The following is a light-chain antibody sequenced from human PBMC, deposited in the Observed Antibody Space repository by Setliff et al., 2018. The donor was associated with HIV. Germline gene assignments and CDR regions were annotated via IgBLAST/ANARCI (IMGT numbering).Light chain of an antibody. V-gene: IGLV2-23*01. CDR1: SGDVGRYNL. J-gene: IGLJ1*01. Sequence: SVSGSPGQSITISCTGTSGDVGRYNLVSWYQQQPGKPPKLMIYQASKRPSGVSNRFSGSKSGNTASLTISGLQAEDEADYYCCSNTGSNTYVFGTGTKVTVL. CDR3: CSNTGSNTYV. CDR2: QAS.